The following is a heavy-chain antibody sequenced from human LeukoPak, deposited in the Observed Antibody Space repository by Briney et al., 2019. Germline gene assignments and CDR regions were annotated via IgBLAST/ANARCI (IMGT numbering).Heavy chain of an antibody. J-gene: IGHJ5*02. Sequence: ASVKVSCKASGYTFTSYDINWVRQATGQGLEWMGWMNPNSGNTGYAQKFQGRVTITRNTSISTAYMELSSLRSEATAVYYCARADYTNNWFDPWGQGTLVTVSS. V-gene: IGHV1-8*03. D-gene: IGHD4-11*01. CDR2: MNPNSGNT. CDR1: GYTFTSYD. CDR3: ARADYTNNWFDP.